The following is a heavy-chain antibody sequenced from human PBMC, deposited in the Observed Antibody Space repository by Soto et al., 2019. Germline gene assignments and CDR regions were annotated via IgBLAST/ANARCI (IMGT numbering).Heavy chain of an antibody. CDR1: GFTFSSYA. V-gene: IGHV3-23*01. CDR3: AKVRLGSGWSRDHDAFDI. D-gene: IGHD6-19*01. Sequence: PGGSLRLSCAASGFTFSSYAMSWVRQAPGKGLEWASAISGSGGSTYYADSVKGRFTISRDNSKNTLYLQMNSLRAEDTAVYYCAKVRLGSGWSRDHDAFDIWGQGTMVTVSS. CDR2: ISGSGGST. J-gene: IGHJ3*02.